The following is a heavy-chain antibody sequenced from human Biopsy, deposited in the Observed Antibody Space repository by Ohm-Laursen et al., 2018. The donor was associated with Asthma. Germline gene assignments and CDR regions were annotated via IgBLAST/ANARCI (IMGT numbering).Heavy chain of an antibody. J-gene: IGHJ4*02. Sequence: GQTLSLTCAASGFMFRSFGMRWVRQAPGKGLEWVAVISYDGNHKFYEDSVKGRFTISRDNSKNTLYLQMNSLRTEDTAVYYCAKRRGYSGHDNDYWGQGTLVIVSS. CDR1: GFMFRSFG. CDR3: AKRRGYSGHDNDY. V-gene: IGHV3-30*18. CDR2: ISYDGNHK. D-gene: IGHD5-12*01.